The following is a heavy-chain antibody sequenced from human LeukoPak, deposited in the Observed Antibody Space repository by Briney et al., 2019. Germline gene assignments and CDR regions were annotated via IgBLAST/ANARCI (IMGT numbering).Heavy chain of an antibody. CDR3: ARQLDYYDKRDY. D-gene: IGHD3-22*01. V-gene: IGHV5-10-1*01. CDR2: IDPSDSYS. CDR1: GYSFTNYG. J-gene: IGHJ4*02. Sequence: GESLRISCKGSGYSFTNYGISWVRQMPGKGLELMGRIDPSDSYSNYGASFQGHVTISADRSISTAYLQWPSLKASDTAMYYCARQLDYYDKRDYWGQGTLVTVAS.